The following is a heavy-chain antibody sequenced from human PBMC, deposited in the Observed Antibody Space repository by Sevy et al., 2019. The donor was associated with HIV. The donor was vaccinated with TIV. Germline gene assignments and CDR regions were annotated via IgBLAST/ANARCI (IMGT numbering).Heavy chain of an antibody. D-gene: IGHD3-22*01. CDR1: GITFSYYS. CDR3: ARVQGYYDRTEDAFDI. CDR2: ISSSSSTI. Sequence: GGSLRLSCVGSGITFSYYSMNWVRQAPGKGLEWVSYISSSSSTIYYADSVKGRFTISRDNAKNSLYLQMNSLRAEDTAVYYCARVQGYYDRTEDAFDIWGQGTMVTVSS. J-gene: IGHJ3*02. V-gene: IGHV3-48*01.